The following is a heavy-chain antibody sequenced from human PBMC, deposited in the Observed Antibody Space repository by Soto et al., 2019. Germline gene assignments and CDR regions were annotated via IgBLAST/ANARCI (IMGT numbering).Heavy chain of an antibody. CDR1: GYSFTTYW. CDR2: IHPGESDT. D-gene: IGHD2-2*02. V-gene: IGHV5-51*01. Sequence: GESLKISCKSYGYSFTTYWIAWVRQMPGKGLEWMGSIHPGESDTRYSPSFQGQVTISADRSITTAYLQWSSLKASDTAMYYCARHEATYYTLYGMDVWGQGTTVTFSS. CDR3: ARHEATYYTLYGMDV. J-gene: IGHJ6*02.